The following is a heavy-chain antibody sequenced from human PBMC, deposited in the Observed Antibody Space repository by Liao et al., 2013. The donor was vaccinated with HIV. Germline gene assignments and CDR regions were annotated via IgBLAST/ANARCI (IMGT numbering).Heavy chain of an antibody. D-gene: IGHD6-6*01. V-gene: IGHV4-59*12. J-gene: IGHJ4*02. Sequence: QVQLQESGSGLVKPSETLSLTCTVSGGSISNYYWSWIRQPPGKGLEWIGYIYYSGSTNYNPSLKSRVTISVDTSKNQFSLKLSSVTAADTAVYYCARDGVYSSSLDYFDYWGQGTLVTVSS. CDR1: GGSISNYY. CDR3: ARDGVYSSSLDYFDY. CDR2: IYYSGST.